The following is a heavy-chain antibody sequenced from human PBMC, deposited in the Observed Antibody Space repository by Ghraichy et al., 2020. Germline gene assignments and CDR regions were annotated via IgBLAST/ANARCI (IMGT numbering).Heavy chain of an antibody. D-gene: IGHD2-2*01. Sequence: SETLSLTCTVSGGSISSSSYYWGWIRQPPGKGLEWIGSIYYSGSTYYNPSLKSRVTISVDTSKNQFSLKLSSVTAADTAVYYCARHGHQPYYFVRWGQRTLVTVSS. V-gene: IGHV4-39*01. J-gene: IGHJ4*02. CDR1: GGSISSSSYY. CDR3: ARHGHQPYYFVR. CDR2: IYYSGST.